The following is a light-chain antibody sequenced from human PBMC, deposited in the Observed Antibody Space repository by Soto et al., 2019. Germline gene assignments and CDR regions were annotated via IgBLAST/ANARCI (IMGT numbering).Light chain of an antibody. CDR2: GAS. CDR1: QAISGDY. V-gene: IGKV3-20*01. J-gene: IGKJ5*01. CDR3: QQYGSSPPIT. Sequence: EIVLPQSKGTLSFSPGERASLSCRASQAISGDYFAWYQHKPGQAPRLRMYGASSRATGIPDRFSGSGSGTDFTLTISRLELEDFAVYYCQQYGSSPPITFGQGTRLEIK.